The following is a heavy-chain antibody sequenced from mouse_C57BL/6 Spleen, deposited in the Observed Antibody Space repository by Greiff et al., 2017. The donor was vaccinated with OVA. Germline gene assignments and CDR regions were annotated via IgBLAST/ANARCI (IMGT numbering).Heavy chain of an antibody. CDR2: IYPGDGDT. J-gene: IGHJ2*01. CDR1: GYAFSSYW. CDR3: ARLDSNYYFDY. D-gene: IGHD2-5*01. Sequence: VQLQQSGAELVKPGASVKISCKASGYAFSSYWMNWVKQRPGKGLEWIGQIYPGDGDTNYNGKFKGKATLTADKSSSTAYMQLSSLTSEDSAVYFCARLDSNYYFDYWGQGTTLTVSS. V-gene: IGHV1-80*01.